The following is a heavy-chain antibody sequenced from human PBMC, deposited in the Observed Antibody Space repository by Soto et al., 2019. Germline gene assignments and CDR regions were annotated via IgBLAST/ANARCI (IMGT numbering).Heavy chain of an antibody. CDR2: ISAYNGNT. J-gene: IGHJ3*02. V-gene: IGHV1-18*01. CDR3: AGGEGVLRSDGAFDI. D-gene: IGHD3-16*01. Sequence: QVKLVQSGAEVKKPGASVKVSCKASGYTFTSYGISWVRQAPGQGLEWMGWISAYNGNTNYAQKLQGRVTMTTDTSTSIVYMELRSLRSDDTAVYYCAGGEGVLRSDGAFDIWGQGTMVTVSS. CDR1: GYTFTSYG.